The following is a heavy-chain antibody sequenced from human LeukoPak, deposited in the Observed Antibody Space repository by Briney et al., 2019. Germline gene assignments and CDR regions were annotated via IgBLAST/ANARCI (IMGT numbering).Heavy chain of an antibody. Sequence: SETLSLTCTVSGGSISIGGYYWSWIRQHPGKGLEWIGYIYYNGSTYYNPSLKSRVTISVDTSKNQFSLKLSSVTAADTAVYYCASVDRLHSYGMDVWGQGTTVTVSS. V-gene: IGHV4-31*03. CDR3: ASVDRLHSYGMDV. CDR1: GGSISIGGYY. D-gene: IGHD5-12*01. CDR2: IYYNGST. J-gene: IGHJ6*02.